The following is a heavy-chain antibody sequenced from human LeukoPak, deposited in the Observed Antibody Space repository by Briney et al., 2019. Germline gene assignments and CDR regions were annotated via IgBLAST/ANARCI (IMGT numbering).Heavy chain of an antibody. CDR2: IYYDGNGK. CDR3: VKSHSSSWSVLDC. D-gene: IGHD6-13*01. CDR1: GFTFSTYG. J-gene: IGHJ4*02. V-gene: IGHV3-33*06. Sequence: PVRSLRLSCAVSGFTFSTYGMHSVRQAPGKGLEWVAVIYYDGNGKYYGDSVKGRFTISRDLSRNTLYLQMNSLRADDTAIYYCVKSHSSSWSVLDCWGQGTLVTVSS.